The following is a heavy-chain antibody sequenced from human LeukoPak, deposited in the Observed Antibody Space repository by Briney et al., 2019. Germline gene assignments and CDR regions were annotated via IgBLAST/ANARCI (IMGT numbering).Heavy chain of an antibody. Sequence: GGSLRPSCVASGITFSNYGMHWVRQAPGKGLEWVAGIWYDGSNKNYVDSVKGRFTISRDNSKNTLFLDMNSLRVEDTAVYFCTKRVVPAGSSGGDHYALDVWGQGTTVTVSS. CDR1: GITFSNYG. D-gene: IGHD2-2*01. V-gene: IGHV3-33*06. J-gene: IGHJ6*02. CDR3: TKRVVPAGSSGGDHYALDV. CDR2: IWYDGSNK.